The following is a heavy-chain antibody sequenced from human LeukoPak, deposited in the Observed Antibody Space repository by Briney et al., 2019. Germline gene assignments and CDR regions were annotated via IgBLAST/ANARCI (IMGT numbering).Heavy chain of an antibody. CDR2: VDPEDGAT. Sequence: ASVKVSCKVSGYTFTDYYMHWVQQAPGKGLEWMGLVDPEDGATIYAEKFQGRVTITADTSTDTAYMELSSLRSEDTAVYYCATTTVAGTINWFDPWGQGTLVTVSS. J-gene: IGHJ5*02. V-gene: IGHV1-69-2*01. CDR3: ATTTVAGTINWFDP. CDR1: GYTFTDYY. D-gene: IGHD6-19*01.